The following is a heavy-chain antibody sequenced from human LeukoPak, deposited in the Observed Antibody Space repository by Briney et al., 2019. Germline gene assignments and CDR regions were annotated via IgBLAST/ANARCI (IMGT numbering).Heavy chain of an antibody. J-gene: IGHJ4*02. CDR3: ATGLRLYYFDY. D-gene: IGHD4-17*01. Sequence: GGSLRLSCAASGFTFSSYWMSWVRQAPGKGLEWVANIKQDGSEKYYVDSVKGRFTISRDNAKNSLYLQMNSLRAEDTAVYYCATGLRLYYFDYWGQGTLVTVSS. CDR2: IKQDGSEK. V-gene: IGHV3-7*01. CDR1: GFTFSSYW.